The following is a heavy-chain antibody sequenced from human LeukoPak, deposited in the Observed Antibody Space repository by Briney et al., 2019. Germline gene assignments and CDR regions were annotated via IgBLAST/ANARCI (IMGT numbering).Heavy chain of an antibody. CDR2: IIPIFGTA. Sequence: ASVKVSCKASGGTFSSYAISWVRQAPGQGLEWMGGIIPIFGTANYAQKFQGRVTITADGSTSTAYMELSSLRSEDTAVYYCAGRGILTGYRYYFDYWGQGTLVTVSS. CDR1: GGTFSSYA. CDR3: AGRGILTGYRYYFDY. V-gene: IGHV1-69*13. D-gene: IGHD3-9*01. J-gene: IGHJ4*02.